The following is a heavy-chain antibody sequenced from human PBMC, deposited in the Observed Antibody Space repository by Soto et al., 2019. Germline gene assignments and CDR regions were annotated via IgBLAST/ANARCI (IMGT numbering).Heavy chain of an antibody. D-gene: IGHD6-6*01. Sequence: SGPTLVNPTQTLTLTCTFSGFSLSTSGMCVSWIRQPPGKALEWLALIDWDDDKYYSTSLKTRLTISKDTSKNQVVLTMTNMDPVGTATYYCARSIAARGAVRYYYYGMDVWGQGTTVTAP. CDR2: IDWDDDK. V-gene: IGHV2-70*01. CDR1: GFSLSTSGMC. J-gene: IGHJ6*02. CDR3: ARSIAARGAVRYYYYGMDV.